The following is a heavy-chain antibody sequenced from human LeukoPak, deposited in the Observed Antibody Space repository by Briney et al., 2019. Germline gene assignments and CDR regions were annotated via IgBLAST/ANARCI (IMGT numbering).Heavy chain of an antibody. Sequence: GGSLRLSCAASGFNFDENGMGWVRPVPGKGLEWVSVINWNGGTTTYADSVKGRFTISRDNARNSLYLQMNSLRAEDTAIYYCTKGGDTYGNPSSWGQGTLAIVSS. CDR1: GFNFDENG. D-gene: IGHD3-10*01. J-gene: IGHJ5*02. V-gene: IGHV3-20*04. CDR2: INWNGGTT. CDR3: TKGGDTYGNPSS.